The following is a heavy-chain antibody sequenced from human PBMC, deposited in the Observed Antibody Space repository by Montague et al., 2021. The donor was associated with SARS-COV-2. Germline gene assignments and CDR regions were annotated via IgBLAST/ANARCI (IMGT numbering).Heavy chain of an antibody. CDR2: IYQSGTT. J-gene: IGHJ5*02. CDR3: ARSMIRGGLNWFDP. Sequence: TLSLTCAVSGASISNGGYTWSWIRRPPGKGLEWIGYIYQSGTTRYNPSLKSRVTVSVDKSKNQFSLQLTSVIAADTAIYFCARSMIRGGLNWFDPWGQGTLVTVS. V-gene: IGHV4-30-2*01. CDR1: GASISNGGYT. D-gene: IGHD3-10*01.